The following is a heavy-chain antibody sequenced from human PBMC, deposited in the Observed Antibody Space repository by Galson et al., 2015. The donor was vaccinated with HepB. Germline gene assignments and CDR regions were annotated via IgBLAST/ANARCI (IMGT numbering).Heavy chain of an antibody. J-gene: IGHJ4*02. Sequence: SLRLSCAASGFTFSSYAMHWVRQAPGKGLEWVAVISYDGSNKYYADSVKGRFTISRDNSKNTLYLQMNSLRAEDTAVYYCAKDLGAGGTYYFDYWGQGTLVTVSS. CDR2: ISYDGSNK. D-gene: IGHD3-10*01. CDR3: AKDLGAGGTYYFDY. CDR1: GFTFSSYA. V-gene: IGHV3-30-3*01.